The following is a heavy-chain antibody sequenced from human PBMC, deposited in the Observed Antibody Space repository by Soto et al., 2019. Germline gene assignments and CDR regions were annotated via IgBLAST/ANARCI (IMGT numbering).Heavy chain of an antibody. D-gene: IGHD2-21*02. CDR2: ITGSGRSI. CDR1: GFSFDKYA. Sequence: SGGGLVQPGGSLKLSCVASGFSFDKYAMIWVRQAPGKGQEWVSGITGSGRSIQYTASVKGRFTISRDNSKNTVYLQMDYLRAEDTAMYYCAKDDVSGDGLWLVSDWGQGTPVTVS. J-gene: IGHJ4*02. CDR3: AKDDVSGDGLWLVSD. V-gene: IGHV3-23*01.